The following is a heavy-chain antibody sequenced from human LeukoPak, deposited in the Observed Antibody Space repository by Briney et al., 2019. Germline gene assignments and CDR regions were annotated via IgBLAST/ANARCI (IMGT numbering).Heavy chain of an antibody. CDR2: FYYSGSP. CDR3: ARNVPNSGSYYAFDF. V-gene: IGHV4-39*01. D-gene: IGHD1-26*01. Sequence: SETLSLTCTVSGGSISSGSHYWDWIRQPPGKGLEWSGSFYYSGSPYYNPSLKRRVTISVDTSKNQFSLNLSSVTAADTAVYYCARNVPNSGSYYAFDFWGQGTLVTVSS. CDR1: GGSISSGSHY. J-gene: IGHJ4*02.